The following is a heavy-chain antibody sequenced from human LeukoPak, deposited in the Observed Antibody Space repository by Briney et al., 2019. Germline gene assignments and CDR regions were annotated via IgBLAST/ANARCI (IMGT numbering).Heavy chain of an antibody. CDR3: ARGGYYDSSGYAEYYFDY. CDR2: IYYSGST. J-gene: IGHJ4*02. Sequence: PSQTLSLTCTVSGGSISSGGYYWSWIRQHPGKGLEWIGYIYYSGSTYYNPSLKSRVTISVDTSKNQFSLKLSSVTAADTAVYYCARGGYYDSSGYAEYYFDYWGQGTLVTVSS. CDR1: GGSISSGGYY. V-gene: IGHV4-31*03. D-gene: IGHD3-22*01.